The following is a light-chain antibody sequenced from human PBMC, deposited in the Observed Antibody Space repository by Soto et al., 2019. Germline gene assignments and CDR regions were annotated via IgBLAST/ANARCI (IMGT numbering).Light chain of an antibody. CDR3: QQYNDWPIT. CDR2: RAS. V-gene: IGKV3D-15*01. J-gene: IGKJ5*01. CDR1: QSVSSY. Sequence: EIVLTQSPATLSLSPGERATFSCRASQSVSSYLAWYQHKNGQAPRLLIFRASTRATGIPDRFSGSGSGTEFTLTISSLHSEDFAVYYCQQYNDWPITFGQGTRLEIK.